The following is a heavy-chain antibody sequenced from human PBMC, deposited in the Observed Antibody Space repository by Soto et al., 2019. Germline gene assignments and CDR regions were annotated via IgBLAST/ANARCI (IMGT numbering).Heavy chain of an antibody. CDR3: AKPASQQLYCSSTSCYFDY. CDR2: ISGSGGST. V-gene: IGHV3-23*01. J-gene: IGHJ4*02. Sequence: GGSLRLSCAASGFTFSSYAMSWVRQAPGKGLEWVSAISGSGGSTYYADSVKGRFTISRDNSKNTLYLQMNSLRAEDTAVYYCAKPASQQLYCSSTSCYFDYWGQGTLVTVSS. D-gene: IGHD2-2*01. CDR1: GFTFSSYA.